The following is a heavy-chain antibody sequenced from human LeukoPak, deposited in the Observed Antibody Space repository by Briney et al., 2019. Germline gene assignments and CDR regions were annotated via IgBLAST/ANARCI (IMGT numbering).Heavy chain of an antibody. V-gene: IGHV4-31*03. J-gene: IGHJ3*02. CDR3: ARETNYGVRRAFDI. D-gene: IGHD4-17*01. CDR1: GGSISSGGYY. Sequence: SETLSLTCTVSGGSISSGGYYWSWIRQHPGKGLEWIGYIYYSGGTYYNPSLKGRVTISVDTSKNQFSLKLSSVTAADTAVYYCARETNYGVRRAFDIWGQGTMVTVSS. CDR2: IYYSGGT.